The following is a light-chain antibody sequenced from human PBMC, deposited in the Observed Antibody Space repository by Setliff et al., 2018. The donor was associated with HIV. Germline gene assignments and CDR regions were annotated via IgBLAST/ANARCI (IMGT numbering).Light chain of an antibody. CDR2: DVS. V-gene: IGLV2-14*03. CDR1: SSDVGGYNY. J-gene: IGLJ1*01. CDR3: SSYTSSSTLGV. Sequence: QSALAQPASVSGSPGQSITISCTGTSSDVGGYNYVSWYQQHPGKAPKLMIYDVSQRPSGVSNRFSGSKSGNTASLTISGLQAEDEADYYCSSYTSSSTLGVFGTGTKVTV.